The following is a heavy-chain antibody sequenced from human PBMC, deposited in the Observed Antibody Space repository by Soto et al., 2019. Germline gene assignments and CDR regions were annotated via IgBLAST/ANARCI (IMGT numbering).Heavy chain of an antibody. Sequence: EVQLVESGGGLVQPGGSLRLSCAVSGFTFSSYSMNWVRQAPGKGLEWVSYISSGSGTTYYADSVKGRFSISRDNANNSLYLQRNSMRVEDTAVYYCAKIGTYLRMDVWGQGTTVTVSS. CDR2: ISSGSGTT. D-gene: IGHD3-10*01. J-gene: IGHJ6*02. CDR3: AKIGTYLRMDV. V-gene: IGHV3-48*01. CDR1: GFTFSSYS.